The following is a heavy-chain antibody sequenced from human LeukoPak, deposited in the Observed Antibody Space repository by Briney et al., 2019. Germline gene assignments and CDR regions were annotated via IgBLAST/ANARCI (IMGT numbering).Heavy chain of an antibody. J-gene: IGHJ3*01. V-gene: IGHV3-30-3*01. CDR2: VSHEGGNT. Sequence: GGSLRLSCAASGFIFSNFAMHWVRQAPGKGLEWLAVVSHEGGNTNYADSVKGRFTVSRDNSKNTLFLQMNTLKFEDTSLYYCARDWDPLPTAIGSAAFDLWGQGTLVTVSS. D-gene: IGHD2-21*02. CDR3: ARDWDPLPTAIGSAAFDL. CDR1: GFIFSNFA.